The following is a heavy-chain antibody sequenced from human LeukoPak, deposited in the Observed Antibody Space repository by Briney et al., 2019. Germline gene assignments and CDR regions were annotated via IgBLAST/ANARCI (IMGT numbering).Heavy chain of an antibody. Sequence: GGSLRLSCAASGFTVSSHYMNWVRQAPGKGLQWVSVLYSDGTTYYADSVKGRFTISRDNSRSTLYLQMNSLRAEDTAVYFCARFAYYRVTADQITDAFDVWGRGTAVTVSS. D-gene: IGHD2-21*02. CDR1: GFTVSSHY. CDR2: LYSDGTT. V-gene: IGHV3-66*01. CDR3: ARFAYYRVTADQITDAFDV. J-gene: IGHJ3*01.